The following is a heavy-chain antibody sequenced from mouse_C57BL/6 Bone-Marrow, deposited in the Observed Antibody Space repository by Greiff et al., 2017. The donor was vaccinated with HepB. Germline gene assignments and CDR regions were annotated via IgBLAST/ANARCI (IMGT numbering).Heavy chain of an antibody. V-gene: IGHV5-4*03. D-gene: IGHD1-1*01. CDR1: GFTFSSYA. Sequence: DVMLVESGGGLVKPGGSLKLSCAASGFTFSSYAMSWVRQTPEKRLEWVATISDGGSYTYYPDNVKGRFTISRDNAKNNLYLQMSHLKSEDTAMYYCARGSLAGSYYFDYWGQGTTLTVSS. J-gene: IGHJ2*01. CDR3: ARGSLAGSYYFDY. CDR2: ISDGGSYT.